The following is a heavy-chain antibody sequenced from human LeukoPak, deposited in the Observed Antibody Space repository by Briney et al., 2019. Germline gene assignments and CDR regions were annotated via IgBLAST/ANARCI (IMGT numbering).Heavy chain of an antibody. CDR3: ARGGEYGDYGVY. V-gene: IGHV3-74*01. D-gene: IGHD4-17*01. CDR2: INSDGSST. J-gene: IGHJ4*02. Sequence: GSLRLSCAASGFTFSSYWMHWVRQAPGKGLVWVSRINSDGSSTSYADSVKGRFTISRDNAKNTLYLQMNSLRAEDTAVYYCARGGEYGDYGVYWGQGTLVTVSS. CDR1: GFTFSSYW.